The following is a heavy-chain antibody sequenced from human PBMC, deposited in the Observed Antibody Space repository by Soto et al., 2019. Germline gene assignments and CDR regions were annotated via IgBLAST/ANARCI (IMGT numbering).Heavy chain of an antibody. CDR2: ISGDGINK. CDR1: GFTFSDYA. Sequence: QVHLVESGGGVVQPGRSLRLSCSASGFTFSDYAINWVRQAPGKGLEWVASISGDGINKYIADSVKGRFLISRDNSKNTVLLQMSSLGTEDTAVYYCARRLTPSVTAMGYWGQGTLVTVSS. J-gene: IGHJ4*02. V-gene: IGHV3-30-3*01. D-gene: IGHD2-21*02. CDR3: ARRLTPSVTAMGY.